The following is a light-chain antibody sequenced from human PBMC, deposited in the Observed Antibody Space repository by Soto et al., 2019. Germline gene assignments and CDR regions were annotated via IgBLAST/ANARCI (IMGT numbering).Light chain of an antibody. Sequence: IVMTHSPATLSVSAWERSTHSFRASQSVRSSLAWYHQKPGQAPRLLIYDASTRATGIPARFSGSGSATEFTLTISSLQSEDFAVYYCQQYNNWPPITFGQGTRLEIK. V-gene: IGKV3-15*01. CDR1: QSVRSS. J-gene: IGKJ5*01. CDR2: DAS. CDR3: QQYNNWPPIT.